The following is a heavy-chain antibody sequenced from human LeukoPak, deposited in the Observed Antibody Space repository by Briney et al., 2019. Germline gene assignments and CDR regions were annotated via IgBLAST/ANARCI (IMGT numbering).Heavy chain of an antibody. CDR3: ARIPSRSPYYYYGMDV. CDR2: INPNSGGT. Sequence: GALVKVSCKASGYTFTGYYMHWVRQAPGQGLEWMGWINPNSGGTNYAQKFQGRVTMTRDTSISTAYMELSRLRSDDTAVYYCARIPSRSPYYYYGMDVWGQGTTVTVSS. CDR1: GYTFTGYY. J-gene: IGHJ6*02. V-gene: IGHV1-2*02.